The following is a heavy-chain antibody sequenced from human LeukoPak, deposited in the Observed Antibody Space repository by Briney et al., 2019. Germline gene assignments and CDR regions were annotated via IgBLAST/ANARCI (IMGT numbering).Heavy chain of an antibody. Sequence: AESLRLSCAASGFTVSSNYMSWVRQAPGQGLDLVSVIYSGVGTYYADSVKGGFTISRANAKNTLYLQMNILRAEATAVYYCARDSPGYRYGRFDSWGQGTLVAVSS. D-gene: IGHD5-18*01. CDR3: ARDSPGYRYGRFDS. V-gene: IGHV3-53*01. J-gene: IGHJ4*02. CDR1: GFTVSSNY. CDR2: IYSGVGT.